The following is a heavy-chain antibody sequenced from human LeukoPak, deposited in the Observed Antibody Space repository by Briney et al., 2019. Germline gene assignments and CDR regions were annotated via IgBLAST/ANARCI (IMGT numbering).Heavy chain of an antibody. CDR3: ARDQYCSGGSCYSSQASFDY. CDR2: ISAYNGNT. D-gene: IGHD2-15*01. CDR1: GYTFTSYG. Sequence: GASVKVSCKASGYTFTSYGISWVRQAPGQGLEWMGWISAYNGNTNYAQKLQGRVTMTTDTSTSTAYMELRSLRSDDTAVYYCARDQYCSGGSCYSSQASFDYWGQGTLVTVSS. J-gene: IGHJ4*02. V-gene: IGHV1-18*01.